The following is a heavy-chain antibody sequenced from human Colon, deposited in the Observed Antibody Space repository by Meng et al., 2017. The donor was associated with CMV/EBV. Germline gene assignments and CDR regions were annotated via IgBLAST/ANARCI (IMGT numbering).Heavy chain of an antibody. CDR1: GFSFNAYP. D-gene: IGHD5-24*01. Sequence: GESLKISCAASGFSFNAYPIHWVRQAPGKGLEWVSSLSSTSSYIYYADSVKGRFTISRDNAKNSLYLQMNSLRAEDTAVYYCAREGAVATIKSAHDYWGQGTLVTVSS. CDR2: LSSTSSYI. J-gene: IGHJ4*02. CDR3: AREGAVATIKSAHDY. V-gene: IGHV3-21*01.